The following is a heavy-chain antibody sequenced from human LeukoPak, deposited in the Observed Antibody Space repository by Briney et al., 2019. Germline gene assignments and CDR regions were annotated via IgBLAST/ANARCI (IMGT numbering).Heavy chain of an antibody. J-gene: IGHJ5*02. CDR2: INPNSGGT. CDR3: AKDLSYDFRGGAWFDP. D-gene: IGHD3-3*01. Sequence: ASVKVSCKASGYTFTGYYMHWVRQAPGQGLEWMGWINPNSGGTNYAQKFQGRVTMTRDTSISTAYMELSRLRSDDTAVYYCAKDLSYDFRGGAWFDPWGQGTLVTVSS. CDR1: GYTFTGYY. V-gene: IGHV1-2*02.